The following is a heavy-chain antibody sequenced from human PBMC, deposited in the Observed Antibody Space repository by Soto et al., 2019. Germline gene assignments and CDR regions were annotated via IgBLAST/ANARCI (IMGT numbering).Heavy chain of an antibody. CDR3: AKSGAYCTSITCLFDSF. CDR1: GYTFTGYY. Sequence: QEHLVQSGAEVKSPGASVKVSCKAAGYTFTGYYIHWVRQAPGQGLEWMGWISAYNGDTNYAQKFQDRVTLTTDTSTTTAYMELRNLGSDDTAVYYCAKSGAYCTSITCLFDSFWGLGTLVTVSS. J-gene: IGHJ4*02. CDR2: ISAYNGDT. V-gene: IGHV1-18*04. D-gene: IGHD2-8*01.